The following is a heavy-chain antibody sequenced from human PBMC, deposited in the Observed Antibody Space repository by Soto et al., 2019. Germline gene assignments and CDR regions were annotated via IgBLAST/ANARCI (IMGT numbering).Heavy chain of an antibody. D-gene: IGHD4-17*01. Sequence: SETLSLTCTVSGGSISSYYWSWIRQPPGKRLEWIGYIYYNGGSTNYNPSLKSRVTISVDTSKNQYSLKLSSVTAADTAVYYCARRYGDYFDYWGQGTLVTVSS. V-gene: IGHV4-59*08. CDR3: ARRYGDYFDY. J-gene: IGHJ4*02. CDR2: IYYNGGST. CDR1: GGSISSYY.